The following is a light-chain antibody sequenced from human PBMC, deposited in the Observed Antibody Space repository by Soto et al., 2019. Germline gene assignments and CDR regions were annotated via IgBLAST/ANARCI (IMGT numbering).Light chain of an antibody. J-gene: IGKJ1*01. CDR3: QQYNSYSQT. CDR1: QSISSW. Sequence: MTQSPATLSGSVGDRVTITCRASQSISSWLAWYQQKPGKAPKLLIYDASSLESGVPSRFSGSGSGTEFTLTISSLQPDDFATYYCQQYNSYSQTFGQGTKVDIK. V-gene: IGKV1-5*01. CDR2: DAS.